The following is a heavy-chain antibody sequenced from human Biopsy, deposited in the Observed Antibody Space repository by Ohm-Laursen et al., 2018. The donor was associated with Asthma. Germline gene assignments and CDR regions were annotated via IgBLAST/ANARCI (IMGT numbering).Heavy chain of an antibody. J-gene: IGHJ5*02. CDR3: ARTTYGDDGFDP. D-gene: IGHD4-17*01. CDR1: GGSITSSSYY. CDR2: IYYSGST. Sequence: SQTLSLTCPVSGGSITSSSYYWSWIRQHPVTGLEWIGYIYYSGSTYYNPSLKSRVSISLDTSKNQFSLSLTSVTAADTAVYYCARTTYGDDGFDPWGQGTLVTVSS. V-gene: IGHV4-31*03.